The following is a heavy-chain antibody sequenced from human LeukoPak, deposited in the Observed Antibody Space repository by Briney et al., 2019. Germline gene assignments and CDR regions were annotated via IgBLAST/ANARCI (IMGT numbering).Heavy chain of an antibody. CDR1: NYSISSGYY. J-gene: IGHJ4*02. CDR3: AGSSTVVTLR. Sequence: SETLSLTCTVSNYSISSGYYWGWIRQPPGKGLEWIGKIYHSGDIFYNPSLKSRVSIPVDTSKNQFSLKLRSVTAADTAVYYCAGSSTVVTLRWGQGTLVTVSS. CDR2: IYHSGDI. D-gene: IGHD4-23*01. V-gene: IGHV4-38-2*02.